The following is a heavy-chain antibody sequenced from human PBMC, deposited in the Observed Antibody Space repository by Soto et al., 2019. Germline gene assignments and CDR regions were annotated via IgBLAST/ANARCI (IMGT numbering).Heavy chain of an antibody. CDR2: ISAHNGNT. Sequence: QVHLVQSGAEVKKPGASVKVSCKGSGYGFTTYGITWVRQAPGQGLEWMAWISAHNGNTNYAQKLQGRATVTRDTSPSTAYMELRSLSSDDTAVYYCARGRYGDYWGQGALVTVSS. D-gene: IGHD1-1*01. CDR1: GYGFTTYG. V-gene: IGHV1-18*01. J-gene: IGHJ4*02. CDR3: ARGRYGDY.